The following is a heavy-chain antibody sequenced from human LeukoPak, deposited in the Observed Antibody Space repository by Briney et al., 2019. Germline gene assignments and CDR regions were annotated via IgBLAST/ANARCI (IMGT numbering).Heavy chain of an antibody. Sequence: GGSLRLSCAASGFTFNSYWMSWVRQAPGKGLEWVANIKQDGSEKYYVDSVKGRFTISRDNAKNSLYLQMNSLRAEDTAVYYCARGVENHFDYWGQGTLVTVSS. D-gene: IGHD2/OR15-2a*01. J-gene: IGHJ4*02. V-gene: IGHV3-7*01. CDR3: ARGVENHFDY. CDR1: GFTFNSYW. CDR2: IKQDGSEK.